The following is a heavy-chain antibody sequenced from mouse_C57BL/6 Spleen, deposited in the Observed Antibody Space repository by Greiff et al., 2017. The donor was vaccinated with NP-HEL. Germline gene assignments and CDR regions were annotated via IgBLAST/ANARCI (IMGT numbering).Heavy chain of an antibody. D-gene: IGHD2-4*01. CDR3: TRRRAYYDYEFAY. J-gene: IGHJ3*01. V-gene: IGHV1-15*01. CDR1: GYTFTDYE. Sequence: QVHVKQSGAELVRPGASVTLSCKASGYTFTDYEMHWVKQTPVHGLEWIGAIDPETGGTAYNQKFKGKAILTADKSSSTAYMELRSLTSEDSAVYYCTRRRAYYDYEFAYWGQGTLVTVSA. CDR2: IDPETGGT.